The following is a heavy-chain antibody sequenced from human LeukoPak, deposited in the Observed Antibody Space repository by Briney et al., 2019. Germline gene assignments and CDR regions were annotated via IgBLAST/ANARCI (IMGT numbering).Heavy chain of an antibody. CDR2: IYYSGNT. Sequence: SETLSLTCTVSGGSTSSYYWSWIRQPPGKGLEWIGYIYYSGNTNYNPSLKSRVTISVDTSKNQFSLKLSSVTAADTAVYYCARRITDSGSYSEFDYWGQETLVTVSS. D-gene: IGHD1-26*01. V-gene: IGHV4-59*08. CDR3: ARRITDSGSYSEFDY. J-gene: IGHJ4*02. CDR1: GGSTSSYY.